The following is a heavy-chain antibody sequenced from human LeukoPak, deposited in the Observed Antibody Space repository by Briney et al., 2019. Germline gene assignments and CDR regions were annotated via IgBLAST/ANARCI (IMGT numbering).Heavy chain of an antibody. V-gene: IGHV3-7*01. Sequence: GGSLRLSCAASGFTFSGSSMSWVRQSPTKGLEWVANIKQDGSERYYVDSVKGRFTISRDNAKNSLSLQMNNLRVEDTAVYYCARAGSHWHYVYWGQGTVVTVSS. J-gene: IGHJ4*02. D-gene: IGHD3-10*01. CDR1: GFTFSGSS. CDR2: IKQDGSER. CDR3: ARAGSHWHYVY.